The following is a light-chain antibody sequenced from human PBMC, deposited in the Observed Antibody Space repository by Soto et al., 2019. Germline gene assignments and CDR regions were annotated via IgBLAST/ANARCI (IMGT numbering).Light chain of an antibody. Sequence: DIQLTQSPSSLSASVGDRVTITCRASQGIRRWLTWYQQRPGKAPKLLISAASTLQSGVPSRFSGNGSGTDFTLTINSLQPEDFATYYCQQADSFPYTFGQGTKLEIK. CDR3: QQADSFPYT. J-gene: IGKJ2*01. CDR2: AAS. CDR1: QGIRRW. V-gene: IGKV1D-12*01.